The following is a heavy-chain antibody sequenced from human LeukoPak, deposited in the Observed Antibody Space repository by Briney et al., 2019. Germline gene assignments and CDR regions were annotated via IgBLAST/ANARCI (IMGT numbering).Heavy chain of an antibody. J-gene: IGHJ4*02. CDR1: GGAFSDYY. Sequence: PSETLSLTCAVYGGAFSDYYWSWIHQPPGKGLEWIGEINHSGSTNYNPSLKSRVTISVDTSKNQFSLKLNSVTAADTAVYYCARWAFCLSDCWDSWGQGTLVTVSS. V-gene: IGHV4-34*01. CDR2: INHSGST. CDR3: ARWAFCLSDCWDS. D-gene: IGHD2-21*02.